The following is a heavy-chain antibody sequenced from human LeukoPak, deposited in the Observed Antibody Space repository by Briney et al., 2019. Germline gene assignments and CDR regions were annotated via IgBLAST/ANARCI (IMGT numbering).Heavy chain of an antibody. Sequence: GSSVKVSCKASGGTFSSCAISWVRQAPGQGLEWMGRIIPILGIANYAQKFQGRVTITADKSTSTAYMELSSLRSEDTAVYYCARERNYYDSSGDRTFFDYWGQGTLVTVSS. CDR3: ARERNYYDSSGDRTFFDY. J-gene: IGHJ4*02. CDR2: IIPILGIA. V-gene: IGHV1-69*04. CDR1: GGTFSSCA. D-gene: IGHD3-22*01.